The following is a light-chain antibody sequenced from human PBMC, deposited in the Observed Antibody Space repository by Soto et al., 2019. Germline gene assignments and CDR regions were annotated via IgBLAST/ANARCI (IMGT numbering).Light chain of an antibody. Sequence: EIVLTQSPVTLSLSPGESATLSCRTSQSVTSYLAWYQQKPGQAPRLLIYDTSNRATGIPARFGGSGSGTDFTLTISSLEPEDFAVYYCQLRSKWPPYIFGQGTRLEIK. J-gene: IGKJ2*01. CDR1: QSVTSY. V-gene: IGKV3-11*01. CDR3: QLRSKWPPYI. CDR2: DTS.